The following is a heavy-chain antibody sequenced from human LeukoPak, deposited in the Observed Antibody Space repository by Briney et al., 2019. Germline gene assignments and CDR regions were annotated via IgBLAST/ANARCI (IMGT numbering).Heavy chain of an antibody. Sequence: PSETLSLTCTVSGGSISSYYWSWIRQPPGKGLEWIGYIYYSGSTNYNPSLKSRVTISVDTSKNQFSLKLSSVTAADTAVYYCAGHDPIQLRPHTAMHFWGQGTTVTVSS. V-gene: IGHV4-59*08. CDR2: IYYSGST. D-gene: IGHD2-2*01. CDR1: GGSISSYY. CDR3: AGHDPIQLRPHTAMHF. J-gene: IGHJ6*02.